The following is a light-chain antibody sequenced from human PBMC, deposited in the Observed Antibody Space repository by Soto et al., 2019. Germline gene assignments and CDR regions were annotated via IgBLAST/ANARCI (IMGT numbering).Light chain of an antibody. CDR1: SSNIGAGYD. J-gene: IGLJ1*01. Sequence: QSVLTQPPSVSGAPGQRVTISCTGSSSNIGAGYDVHWYQQLPGTAPKLLIYGNSNRPSGVPDRFSGSKSGTSASLAITGLQAEDEADYYCQSYDSSLRGYVFDTVTKLTVL. CDR3: QSYDSSLRGYV. V-gene: IGLV1-40*01. CDR2: GNS.